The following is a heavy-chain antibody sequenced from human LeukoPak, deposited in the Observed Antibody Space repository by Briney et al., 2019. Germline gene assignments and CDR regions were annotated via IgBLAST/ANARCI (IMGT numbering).Heavy chain of an antibody. Sequence: ASVTVSCKASGYTFTSYYMHWVRQAPGQGLEWMGIINPSGGSTSYAQKFQGRVTMTRDTSTSTVYMELSSLRSEDTAVYYCARDLPSIAAAQASSDYWGQGTLVTVSS. J-gene: IGHJ4*02. D-gene: IGHD6-13*01. CDR1: GYTFTSYY. CDR2: INPSGGST. V-gene: IGHV1-46*01. CDR3: ARDLPSIAAAQASSDY.